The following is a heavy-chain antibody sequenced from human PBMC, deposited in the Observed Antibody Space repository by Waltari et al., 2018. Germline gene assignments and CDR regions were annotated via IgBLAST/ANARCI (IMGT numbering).Heavy chain of an antibody. J-gene: IGHJ5*02. D-gene: IGHD3-3*01. Sequence: QVQLVQSGAEVKKPGSSVKVSCKASGGTFSRYAISWVPQAPGQGLEWMGRIIPILGIANYAQKFQGRVTITADKSTSTAYMELSSLRSEDTAVYYCAREGDVLRFLEWLENWFDPWGQGTLVTVSS. CDR1: GGTFSRYA. CDR3: AREGDVLRFLEWLENWFDP. CDR2: IIPILGIA. V-gene: IGHV1-69*04.